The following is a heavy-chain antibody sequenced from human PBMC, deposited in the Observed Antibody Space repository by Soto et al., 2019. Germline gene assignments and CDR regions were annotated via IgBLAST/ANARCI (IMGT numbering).Heavy chain of an antibody. J-gene: IGHJ4*02. CDR2: IYHGGIT. V-gene: IGHV4-30-2*01. D-gene: IGHD5-12*01. CDR1: GGSVSIPGYS. Sequence: QLQLQESGSGLVKPSQTLSLTCAVSGGSVSIPGYSWTWIRQPPGKGLEWIGYIYHGGITYYNPSLKSRVTISVDGSKNQFSLELSCVTAADTAVYYCARDRGGPGQYSFGSGHFDYWGQGTLVTVSS. CDR3: ARDRGGPGQYSFGSGHFDY.